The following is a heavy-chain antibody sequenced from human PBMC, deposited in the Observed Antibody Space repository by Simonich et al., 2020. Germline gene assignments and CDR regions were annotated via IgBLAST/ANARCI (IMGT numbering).Heavy chain of an antibody. CDR3: ARHDRWLQFYFDY. CDR1: GGSISSYY. D-gene: IGHD5-12*01. V-gene: IGHV4-59*08. Sequence: QVQLQESGPGLVKPSETLSLTCTVSGGSISSYYWSWIRQPPGKGLEWIGYIYYSGSTNYNPSLKSRVTISVDTSKTQFSRKLSSVTAADTAVYYCARHDRWLQFYFDYWGQGTLVTVSS. J-gene: IGHJ4*02. CDR2: IYYSGST.